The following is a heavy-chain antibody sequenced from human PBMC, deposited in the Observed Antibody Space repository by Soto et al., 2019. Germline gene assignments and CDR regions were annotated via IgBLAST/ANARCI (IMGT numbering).Heavy chain of an antibody. CDR3: AKDADQWLLYFHH. J-gene: IGHJ1*01. CDR1: GFSFSSYA. V-gene: IGHV3-23*01. D-gene: IGHD6-19*01. Sequence: PGGSLRLSCAASGFSFSSYAMSWVRQAPGKGLEWVSAISGSGTGTYYADSVKGRFTISRDNSKNTLYLQMISLRAEDTAVYYCAKDADQWLLYFHHWGQGTLVTVS. CDR2: ISGSGTGT.